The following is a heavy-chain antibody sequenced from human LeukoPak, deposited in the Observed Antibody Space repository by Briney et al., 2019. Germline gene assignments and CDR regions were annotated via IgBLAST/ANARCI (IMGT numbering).Heavy chain of an antibody. J-gene: IGHJ4*02. V-gene: IGHV4-30-2*01. Sequence: SETLSLTCAVSGGSISSGGYSWSWIRQPTGKGLEWIGYIYHSGSTYYNPSLKSRVTISVDRSKNQFSLKLSSVTAADTAVYYCARHYCSSTSCYGAFDYWGQGTLVTVSS. CDR2: IYHSGST. D-gene: IGHD2-2*01. CDR1: GGSISSGGYS. CDR3: ARHYCSSTSCYGAFDY.